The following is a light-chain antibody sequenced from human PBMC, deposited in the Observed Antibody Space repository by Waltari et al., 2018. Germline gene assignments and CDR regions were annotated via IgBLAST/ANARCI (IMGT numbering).Light chain of an antibody. CDR1: EDIRND. CDR2: GTS. Sequence: TQLTQSPSSLSASVGDRVILTCRASEDIRNDLAWYQQKPGKAPKVLIYGTSIFHSGVPSRFSGSGSGTDFTLTITNLQPEDFATYFCLHDYGYPRTFGQGTKVEVK. J-gene: IGKJ1*01. CDR3: LHDYGYPRT. V-gene: IGKV1-6*01.